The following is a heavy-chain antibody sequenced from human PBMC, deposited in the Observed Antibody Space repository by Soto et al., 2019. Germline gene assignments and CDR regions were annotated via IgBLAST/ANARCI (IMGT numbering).Heavy chain of an antibody. CDR2: ISGSGGST. J-gene: IGHJ4*02. CDR1: GFTFSSYA. V-gene: IGHV3-23*01. CDR3: AKDRRIGYGWSHAQFYY. Sequence: GGSLRLSCAASGFTFSSYAMSWVRQAPGKGLEWVSAISGSGGSTYYADSVKGRFTISRDNSKNTLYLQMNSLRAEDTAVYYCAKDRRIGYGWSHAQFYYWGQGTLVTVSS. D-gene: IGHD6-13*01.